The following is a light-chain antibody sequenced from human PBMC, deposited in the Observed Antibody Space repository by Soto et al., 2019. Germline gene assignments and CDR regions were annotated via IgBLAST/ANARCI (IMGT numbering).Light chain of an antibody. V-gene: IGLV2-14*01. J-gene: IGLJ3*02. CDR3: SSYTGDSISTTLRV. CDR2: EVS. Sequence: QSALTQPASVSGSPGQSITISCTGTSSDIGGYNYVSWYQQHPGKAPKLIIYEVSYRPSGVFNRFSGSKSGNTASLTISGLQAEDEADYYCSSYTGDSISTTLRVFGGGTKLTVL. CDR1: SSDIGGYNY.